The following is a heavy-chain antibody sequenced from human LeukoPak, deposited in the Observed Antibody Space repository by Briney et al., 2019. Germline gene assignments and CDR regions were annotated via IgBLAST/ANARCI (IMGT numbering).Heavy chain of an antibody. J-gene: IGHJ4*02. CDR2: ISYDGSSK. CDR3: ARDSLMAAAGEGYYFDY. Sequence: GKSLRLSCAASGFTFSGYPIHWVRQAPGKGLEWVAVISYDGSSKYYADSVKGRFTISRDNSKNTLYLQMNSLRAEDTAVYYCARDSLMAAAGEGYYFDYWGQGTLVAVSS. V-gene: IGHV3-30-3*01. D-gene: IGHD6-13*01. CDR1: GFTFSGYP.